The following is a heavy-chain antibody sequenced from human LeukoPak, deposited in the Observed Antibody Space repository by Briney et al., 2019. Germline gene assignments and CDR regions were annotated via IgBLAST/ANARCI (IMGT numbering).Heavy chain of an antibody. J-gene: IGHJ3*02. Sequence: SETLSLTCAVYGGSFSGYYWSWIRQPPGKGLEWIGEINHSGSTNYNPSLKSRVTISVDTSKNQFSLKLSSVTAADTAVYYCARRAMTTVTTIAFDIWGQGTMVTVSS. D-gene: IGHD4-17*01. CDR2: INHSGST. V-gene: IGHV4-34*01. CDR1: GGSFSGYY. CDR3: ARRAMTTVTTIAFDI.